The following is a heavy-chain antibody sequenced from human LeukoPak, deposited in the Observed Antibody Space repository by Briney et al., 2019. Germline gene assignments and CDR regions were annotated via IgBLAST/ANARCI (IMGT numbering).Heavy chain of an antibody. Sequence: GGSLRLSCAASGFTFNSYWMHWVRQAPGKGLVWVSRINSDGSGTSDADFVKGRFTISRDNSKNTLYLQMNSLRAEDTAMYYCARGRGGYYYDYWGQGTVVTVSS. CDR2: INSDGSGT. J-gene: IGHJ4*02. CDR1: GFTFNSYW. D-gene: IGHD2-15*01. V-gene: IGHV3-74*01. CDR3: ARGRGGYYYDY.